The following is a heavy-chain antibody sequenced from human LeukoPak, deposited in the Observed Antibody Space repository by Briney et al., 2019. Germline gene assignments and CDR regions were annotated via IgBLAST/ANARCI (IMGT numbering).Heavy chain of an antibody. Sequence: PSETLSLTCTVSGGSISSSSYYWSWIRQPPGKGLEWIGYIYYSGSTNYNPSLKSRVTISVDTSKNQFSLKLSSVTAADTAVYYCARTLPRYSSSWSYFDYWGQGTLVTVSS. J-gene: IGHJ4*02. CDR2: IYYSGST. V-gene: IGHV4-61*01. CDR3: ARTLPRYSSSWSYFDY. CDR1: GGSISSSSYY. D-gene: IGHD6-13*01.